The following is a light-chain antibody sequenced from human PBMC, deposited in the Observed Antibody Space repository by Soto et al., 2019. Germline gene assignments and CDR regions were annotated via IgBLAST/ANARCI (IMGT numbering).Light chain of an antibody. CDR1: QSVSSSY. J-gene: IGKJ1*01. Sequence: EIVLTQSPGTLSLSPGERATLSCRASQSVSSSYLAWYQQKPGQAPRLLIYGASSRATGIPDRFSGSGSGTDFTLTISCLQSEDFATYYCQQYYSYPPGTFGQGTKVEIK. V-gene: IGKV3-20*01. CDR2: GAS. CDR3: QQYYSYPPGT.